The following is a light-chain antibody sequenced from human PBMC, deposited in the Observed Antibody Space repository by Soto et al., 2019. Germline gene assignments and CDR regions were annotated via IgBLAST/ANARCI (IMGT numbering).Light chain of an antibody. Sequence: SALTQPASVSGAPGQSITISCTGTRSGVGGYNLVSWYQHHPRKAPKLGIYEVRERPSGVSYRFSGSKSGNTASLTISGLQAGDEADYYCCSYAGSVDHYVFGTGTKVTVL. J-gene: IGLJ1*01. CDR1: RSGVGGYNL. CDR2: EVR. V-gene: IGLV2-23*02. CDR3: CSYAGSVDHYV.